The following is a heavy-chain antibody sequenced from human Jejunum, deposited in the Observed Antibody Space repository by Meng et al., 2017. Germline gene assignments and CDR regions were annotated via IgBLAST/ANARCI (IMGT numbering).Heavy chain of an antibody. D-gene: IGHD3-16*01. V-gene: IGHV3-30*04. CDR3: AREGPLAGPPLINYLDY. CDR2: ISFDGNKK. J-gene: IGHJ4*02. Sequence: QVQLVESGGGVVQPGTSLRLSCSASGFTFSSYTMVWVRQAPGKGLEWVASISFDGNKKYDADSVKGRVTISRDNFRDTLYLQMNSLRAEDTAVYYCAREGPLAGPPLINYLDYWGQGTLVTVSS. CDR1: GFTFSSYT.